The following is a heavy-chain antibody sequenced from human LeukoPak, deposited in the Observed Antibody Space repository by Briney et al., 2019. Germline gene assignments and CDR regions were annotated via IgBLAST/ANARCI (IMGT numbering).Heavy chain of an antibody. CDR1: GFTFSSYG. J-gene: IGHJ4*02. V-gene: IGHV3-30*03. D-gene: IGHD2-15*01. Sequence: GGSLRLSCAASGFTFSSYGMHWVRQAPGKGLEWVAVISYDGSNKYYADSVKGRFTISRDNSKNTLYLQMNSLRAEDTAMYYCARVDRHSTSTFDYWGQGTLVTVSS. CDR3: ARVDRHSTSTFDY. CDR2: ISYDGSNK.